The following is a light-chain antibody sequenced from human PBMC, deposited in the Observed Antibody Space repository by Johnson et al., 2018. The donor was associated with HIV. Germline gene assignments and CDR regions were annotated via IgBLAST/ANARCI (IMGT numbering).Light chain of an antibody. CDR2: DNN. CDR1: SSNIGNNY. Sequence: QSLLTQPPSVSAAPGQKVTISCSGSSSNIGNNYVSWYQQLPGTAPKLLIYDNNKRPSGIPGRFSGSKSGPSATLGITGLQTGDEADYYCGTWDSSLSAYVFGTGTKVTVL. J-gene: IGLJ1*01. V-gene: IGLV1-51*01. CDR3: GTWDSSLSAYV.